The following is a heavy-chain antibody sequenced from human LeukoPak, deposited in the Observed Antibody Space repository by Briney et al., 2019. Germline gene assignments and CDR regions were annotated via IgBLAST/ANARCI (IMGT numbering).Heavy chain of an antibody. Sequence: SETLSLTCTVSGGSISSYYWTWIRQPAGKGLEWIGRIYSSGSTNYNPSLKSRVTISVDTSKNQFSLKLSSVTAADTAVFYCARGGTGTTSYYYYGMDVWGQGTTVTVSS. D-gene: IGHD1-7*01. J-gene: IGHJ6*02. CDR3: ARGGTGTTSYYYYGMDV. CDR2: IYSSGST. V-gene: IGHV4-4*07. CDR1: GGSISSYY.